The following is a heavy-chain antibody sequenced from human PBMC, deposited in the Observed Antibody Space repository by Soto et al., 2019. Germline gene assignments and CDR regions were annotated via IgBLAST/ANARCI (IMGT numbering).Heavy chain of an antibody. CDR2: ISGSGGST. Sequence: EVQLLESGGGLVQPRGSLSLSCAASGFSFSSYAMSWVRQAPGNGLECVSAISGSGGSTYYADSVKGRFTISRDNSKNTLYLQMNSLRPEDTAVYYCARADIVVVTAAMRPADYWGQGTLVTVSS. V-gene: IGHV3-23*01. J-gene: IGHJ4*02. D-gene: IGHD2-2*01. CDR3: ARADIVVVTAAMRPADY. CDR1: GFSFSSYA.